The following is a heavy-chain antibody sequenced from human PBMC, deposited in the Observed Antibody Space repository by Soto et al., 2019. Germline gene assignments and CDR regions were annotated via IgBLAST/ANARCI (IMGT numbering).Heavy chain of an antibody. D-gene: IGHD7-27*01. V-gene: IGHV3-30*18. CDR3: AKDSGADY. Sequence: QVQLVESGGGVVQPGRSVRLSCADSGFTFSSYGMHWVRQAPGKGLEWVAVISYDGSNKYYADSVKGRFTISRDNSKNTLYLQMNSLRAEDTALHYCAKDSGADYWGQGTLVTVSS. CDR2: ISYDGSNK. CDR1: GFTFSSYG. J-gene: IGHJ4*02.